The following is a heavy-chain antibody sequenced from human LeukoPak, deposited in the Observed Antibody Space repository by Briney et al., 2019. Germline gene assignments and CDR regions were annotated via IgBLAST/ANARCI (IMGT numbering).Heavy chain of an antibody. CDR2: IYSGGTT. J-gene: IGHJ6*02. CDR1: GFTVSTNY. Sequence: GGSLRLSCAASGFTVSTNYMSWVRQAPGKGLEWVSVIYSGGTTNYADSVKGRFTISRDNSKNAVYLQMNSLRAEDTAVYYCARGGYAHYYGMDVWGQGTTVTVSS. CDR3: ARGGYAHYYGMDV. D-gene: IGHD5-18*01. V-gene: IGHV3-53*01.